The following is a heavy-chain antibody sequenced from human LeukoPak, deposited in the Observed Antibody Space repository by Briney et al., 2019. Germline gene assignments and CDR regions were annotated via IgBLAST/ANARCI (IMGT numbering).Heavy chain of an antibody. D-gene: IGHD2-2*01. CDR3: ARGVVVPADWFDP. V-gene: IGHV1-8*01. Sequence: VASVTVSCKASGYTFTSYDINWVRQATGQGLEWMGWMNPNSGNTGYAQKFQGRVTMTRNTSISTAYMELSSLRSEDTAVYYCARGVVVPADWFDPWGQGTLVTVSS. CDR1: GYTFTSYD. CDR2: MNPNSGNT. J-gene: IGHJ5*02.